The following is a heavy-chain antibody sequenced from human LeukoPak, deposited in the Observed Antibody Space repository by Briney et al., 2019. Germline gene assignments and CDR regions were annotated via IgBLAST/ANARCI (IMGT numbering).Heavy chain of an antibody. CDR1: GGTFSSYA. CDR2: IIPIFGTA. Sequence: SVKVSCKASGGTFSSYAISWVRQAPGQGLDWVGGIIPIFGTANYAQKFQGRVTITADESTSTAYMELSSLRSEDTAVYYCARATQYPDAFDIWGQGTMVTVSS. V-gene: IGHV1-69*13. CDR3: ARATQYPDAFDI. D-gene: IGHD2-2*01. J-gene: IGHJ3*02.